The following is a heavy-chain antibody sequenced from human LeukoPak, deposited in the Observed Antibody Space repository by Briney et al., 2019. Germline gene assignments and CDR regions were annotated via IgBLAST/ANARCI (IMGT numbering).Heavy chain of an antibody. D-gene: IGHD6-19*01. V-gene: IGHV3-7*01. J-gene: IGHJ4*02. CDR3: ARDQGAGSDY. CDR2: INQNGSEK. CDR1: GFSFNSYW. Sequence: AGGSLRLSCAASGFSFNSYWMNWVRQAPGKGLEWAANINQNGSEKYYVDSVKGRFTISRDNAKNSLYLQMSSLRAEDAAVYYCARDQGAGSDYWGQGALVTVSS.